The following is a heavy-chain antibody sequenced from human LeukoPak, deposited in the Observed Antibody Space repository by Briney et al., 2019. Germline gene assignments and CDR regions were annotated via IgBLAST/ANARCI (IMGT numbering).Heavy chain of an antibody. CDR3: AKDRYYYGSGSYGYFDY. CDR2: ISGSGGST. V-gene: IGHV3-23*01. Sequence: GGSLRLSCVASGFTFNNYAMTWVRQAPGKGLEWVSAISGSGGSTYYADSVKGRFTISRDNSKNTLYLQMNSLRAEDTAVYYCAKDRYYYGSGSYGYFDYWGQGTLVTVSS. CDR1: GFTFNNYA. J-gene: IGHJ4*02. D-gene: IGHD3-10*01.